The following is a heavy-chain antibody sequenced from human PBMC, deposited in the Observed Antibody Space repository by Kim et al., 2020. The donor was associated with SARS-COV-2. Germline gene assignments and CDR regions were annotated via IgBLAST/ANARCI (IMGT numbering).Heavy chain of an antibody. V-gene: IGHV3-23*01. J-gene: IGHJ6*02. CDR2: ISGSGGST. CDR1: GFTFSSYA. Sequence: GGSLRLSCAASGFTFSSYAMSWVRQAPGKGLEWVSAISGSGGSTYYADSVMGRFTISRDNSKNTLYLQMNSLRAEDTAVYYCAKDGRFYYGSGSYLRDYYYGMDVWGQGTTVTVSS. CDR3: AKDGRFYYGSGSYLRDYYYGMDV. D-gene: IGHD3-10*01.